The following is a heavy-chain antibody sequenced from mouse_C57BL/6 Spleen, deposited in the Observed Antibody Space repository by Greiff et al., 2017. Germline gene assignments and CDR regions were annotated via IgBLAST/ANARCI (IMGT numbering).Heavy chain of an antibody. Sequence: QVQLQQPGAELVRPGSSVKLSCKASGYTFTSYWMHWVKQRPIQGLEWIGNIDPSDSETHYNQKFKDKATLTVDKSSSTAYMQLSSLTSEDSAVYYCARATTVVGAMDYWGQGTSVTVSS. D-gene: IGHD1-1*01. V-gene: IGHV1-52*01. J-gene: IGHJ4*01. CDR2: IDPSDSET. CDR3: ARATTVVGAMDY. CDR1: GYTFTSYW.